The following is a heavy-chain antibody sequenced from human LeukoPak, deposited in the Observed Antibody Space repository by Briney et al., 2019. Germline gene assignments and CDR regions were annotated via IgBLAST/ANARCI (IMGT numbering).Heavy chain of an antibody. CDR2: IKEDGTKI. V-gene: IGHV3-7*01. CDR3: ARAYDTGKSGMDV. Sequence: SGGSLRLSCTASGFSFSSYWMSWVRQAPGKGPEWVANIKEDGTKIDYADSVRGRFSISRDNARNSVSLQMSNLRVEDTAVYYCARAYDTGKSGMDVWGQGTTVTVSS. D-gene: IGHD3-22*01. CDR1: GFSFSSYW. J-gene: IGHJ6*02.